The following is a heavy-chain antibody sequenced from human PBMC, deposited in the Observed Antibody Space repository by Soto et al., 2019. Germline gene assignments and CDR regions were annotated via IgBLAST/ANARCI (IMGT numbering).Heavy chain of an antibody. D-gene: IGHD3-3*01. CDR3: ATRDSTQCSNGVCSFINNHDIDV. J-gene: IGHJ6*02. V-gene: IGHV1-2*04. Sequence: ASVKVSCKASGYSFTDYHIHWVRQAPGQGLEWLGRINPKSGGTSTAQKFQGWVTLTTDTSISTASMELTRLTSDDTAIYYCATRDSTQCSNGVCSFINNHDIDVWGQETTVTVSS. CDR2: INPKSGGT. CDR1: GYSFTDYH.